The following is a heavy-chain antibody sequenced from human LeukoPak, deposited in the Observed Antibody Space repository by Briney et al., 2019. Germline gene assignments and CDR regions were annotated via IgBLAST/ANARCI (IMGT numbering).Heavy chain of an antibody. CDR2: IIPIFGTA. J-gene: IGHJ6*02. D-gene: IGHD2-15*01. Sequence: ASVKVSCKASGGTFSSYAISWVRQAPGQGLEWMGGIIPIFGTANYAQKFQGRVTITADESTSTAYMELSSLRSEDTAAYYCAREIVVVVAATRDYYYGMDVWGQGTTVTVSS. CDR3: AREIVVVVAATRDYYYGMDV. CDR1: GGTFSSYA. V-gene: IGHV1-69*01.